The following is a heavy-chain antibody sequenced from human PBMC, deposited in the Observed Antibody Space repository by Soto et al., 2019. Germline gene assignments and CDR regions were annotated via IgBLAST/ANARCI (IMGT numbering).Heavy chain of an antibody. V-gene: IGHV1-69*01. CDR2: IIPIFGTA. CDR1: VGTFSSYA. D-gene: IGHD6-19*01. Sequence: QVQLVPAGAEVKKPWSSVKVSCKASVGTFSSYALSWVRQAPGQGLEWMGGIIPIFGTANYAQKFQGRVTITADESTSTAYMELRSLRSEDTAVYDCARGGYSSGWYYGYWGQGTLVTVSS. J-gene: IGHJ4*02. CDR3: ARGGYSSGWYYGY.